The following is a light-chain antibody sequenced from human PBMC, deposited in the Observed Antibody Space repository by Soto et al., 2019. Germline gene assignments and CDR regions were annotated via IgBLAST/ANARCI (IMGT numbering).Light chain of an antibody. V-gene: IGKV3-20*01. CDR3: QQYGSSPRT. CDR2: GAS. J-gene: IGKJ1*01. Sequence: DIVLTQSQDTLSLSPGERDTRSGSASQSVTSSYLGWYQQKPGQAPRLLIYGASSRASGIPDRFSGSGSGTDFTLTISRLEPEDVAVYYCQQYGSSPRTFGQGTKVDIK. CDR1: QSVTSSY.